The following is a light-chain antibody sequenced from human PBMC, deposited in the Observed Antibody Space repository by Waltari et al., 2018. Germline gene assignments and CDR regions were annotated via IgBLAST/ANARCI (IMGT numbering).Light chain of an antibody. CDR2: DKN. V-gene: IGLV1-44*01. CDR1: SSNIGSYN. J-gene: IGLJ3*02. CDR3: AAWDDSLNGWV. Sequence: QSVLTQPPSASGTPGQRVTISCSGSSSNIGSYNVNWYQQLPGTAPKLLIYDKNRRPSGVPDRFSGSKSGTSASLAISGLQSEDEADYYCAAWDDSLNGWVFGGGSKLTVL.